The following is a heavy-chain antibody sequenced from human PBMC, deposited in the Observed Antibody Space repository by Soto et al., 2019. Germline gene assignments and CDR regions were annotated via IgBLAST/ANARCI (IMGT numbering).Heavy chain of an antibody. J-gene: IGHJ4*02. V-gene: IGHV4-59*08. CDR1: GGSISSYY. CDR3: ARHGVPAAHYFAY. CDR2: IYYSGST. D-gene: IGHD2-2*01. Sequence: SETLSLTCTVSGGSISSYYWSWIRQPPGKGLEWIGYIYYSGSTNYNPSLRSRVTISVDTSKNQFSLKLSSVTVADTAVYYCARHGVPAAHYFAYWGQGTLVTVSS.